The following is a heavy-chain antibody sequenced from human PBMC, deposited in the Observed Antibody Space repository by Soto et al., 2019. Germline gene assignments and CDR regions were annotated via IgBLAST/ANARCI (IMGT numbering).Heavy chain of an antibody. D-gene: IGHD2-2*01. V-gene: IGHV1-2*02. CDR2: INPQTGGT. J-gene: IGHJ6*02. Sequence: ASVKVSCTASGYTFTGYYIHWVREAPGQGLEWMGWINPQTGGTSYGQKFQGRVTLSRDTSINTAYLELSRLRFDDAAVYFCARERYQVISDGMDVWGQGTTVTVSS. CDR1: GYTFTGYY. CDR3: ARERYQVISDGMDV.